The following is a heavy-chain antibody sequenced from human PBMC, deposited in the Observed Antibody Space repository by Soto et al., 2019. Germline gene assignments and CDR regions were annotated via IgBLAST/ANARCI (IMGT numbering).Heavy chain of an antibody. V-gene: IGHV3-33*01. J-gene: IGHJ6*02. D-gene: IGHD2-21*02. Sequence: PGGSLRLSCAASGFTFSSYGMHWVRQAPGKGLEWVAVIWYDGSNKYYADSVKGRFTISRDNSKNTLYLQMNSLRAEDTAVYYCAREVVTAQYYYYGMDVWGQGTTVTVSS. CDR2: IWYDGSNK. CDR3: AREVVTAQYYYYGMDV. CDR1: GFTFSSYG.